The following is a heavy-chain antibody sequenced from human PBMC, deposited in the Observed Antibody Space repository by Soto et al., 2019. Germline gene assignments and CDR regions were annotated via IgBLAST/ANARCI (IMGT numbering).Heavy chain of an antibody. CDR1: SGSLSRGGYY. CDR2: IYFTGIT. D-gene: IGHD3-10*01. Sequence: PSETLSLSCTGSSGSLSRGGYYWNWIRQHPVKGLEWIGYIYFTGITYSTPSLKSRVTLSVDTSKSQFSLELRSVTAADTAIYYGARAPPHTKVPWVELWGTGVLVTVS. V-gene: IGHV4-31*03. CDR3: ARAPPHTKVPWVEL. J-gene: IGHJ1*01.